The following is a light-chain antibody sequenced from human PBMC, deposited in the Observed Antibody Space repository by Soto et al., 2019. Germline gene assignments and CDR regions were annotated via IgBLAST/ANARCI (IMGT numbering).Light chain of an antibody. CDR1: SSDVDNYNR. J-gene: IGLJ3*02. CDR2: EVS. Sequence: QSALTQPPSVSGSPGQSVTISCTGTSSDVDNYNRVSWYQQTPGTAPKLMIYEVSNRPSGVPDRFSGSKSGNTASLTISGLQAEDEADYYCSLYTSSSTVVFGGGTKLTVL. V-gene: IGLV2-18*01. CDR3: SLYTSSSTVV.